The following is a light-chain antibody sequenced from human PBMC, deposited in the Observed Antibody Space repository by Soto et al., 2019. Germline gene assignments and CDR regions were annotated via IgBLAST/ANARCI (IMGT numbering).Light chain of an antibody. J-gene: IGKJ1*01. Sequence: EIVLTQSPGTLSLPPGERATLSCRASQSVSSSYLAWYQQKPGQAPRLLIYGASSRATGIPDRFSGSGSGTDFTLTISGLQSEDFAVYYCQQYNNWPQTFGQGTKVDIK. CDR3: QQYNNWPQT. CDR1: QSVSSSY. CDR2: GAS. V-gene: IGKV3-20*01.